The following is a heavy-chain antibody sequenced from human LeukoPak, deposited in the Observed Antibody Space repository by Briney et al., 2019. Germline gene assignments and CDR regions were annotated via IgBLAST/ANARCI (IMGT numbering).Heavy chain of an antibody. CDR3: ASFYTDYALLDY. D-gene: IGHD4-17*01. CDR1: GGSISSGDYY. J-gene: IGHJ4*02. CDR2: THYSGST. V-gene: IGHV4-30-4*01. Sequence: SETLSLTCIVSGGSISSGDYYWSWIRQPPGKGLEWIGNTHYSGSTYYNPSLESRVTISVDTSKHQFSLKLSSVTAADTAVYYCASFYTDYALLDYWGQGTLVTVSS.